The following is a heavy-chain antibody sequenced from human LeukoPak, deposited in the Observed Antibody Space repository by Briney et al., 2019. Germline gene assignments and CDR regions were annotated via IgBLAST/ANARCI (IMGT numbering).Heavy chain of an antibody. CDR2: IIPIFGTA. Sequence: GSSVKVSCKASGGTFSSYAISWVRQAPGQGLEWMGGIIPIFGTANYAQKFQGRVTITADESTSTAYMELSSLRSEDTAVYYCARGRSDPITKGRRYYYYYMDVWGKGTTVTVSS. V-gene: IGHV1-69*01. CDR3: ARGRSDPITKGRRYYYYYMDV. CDR1: GGTFSSYA. D-gene: IGHD3-10*01. J-gene: IGHJ6*03.